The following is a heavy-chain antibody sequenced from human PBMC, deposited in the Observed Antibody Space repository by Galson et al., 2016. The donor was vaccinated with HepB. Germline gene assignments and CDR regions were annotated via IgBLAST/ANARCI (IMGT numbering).Heavy chain of an antibody. CDR3: ATVSGTLNGRGGRLDP. V-gene: IGHV3-11*06. CDR2: ISSSSPYT. CDR1: GFTFSDYY. Sequence: SLRLSCAASGFTFSDYYMTWIRQAPGKGLEWVSYISSSSPYTNYADSVKGRFTISRDNAKNSVSLQMNSLKAEDTAVYYCATVSGTLNGRGGRLDPWGQGTLVSVSS. J-gene: IGHJ5*02. D-gene: IGHD3-16*01.